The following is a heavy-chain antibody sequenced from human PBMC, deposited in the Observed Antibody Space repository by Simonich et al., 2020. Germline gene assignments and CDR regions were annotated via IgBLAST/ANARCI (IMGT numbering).Heavy chain of an antibody. CDR3: ARTYSGSYYYFDY. Sequence: QVQLVQSGAEVKKPGASVKVSCKASGYTLTSYDINWVRQATGQGLEWMGWKNPNSGNTGSAQKFQGRVTITRNTSISTAYMELSSLRSEDTAVYYCARTYSGSYYYFDYWGQGTLVTVSS. V-gene: IGHV1-8*03. J-gene: IGHJ4*02. CDR2: KNPNSGNT. CDR1: GYTLTSYD. D-gene: IGHD1-26*01.